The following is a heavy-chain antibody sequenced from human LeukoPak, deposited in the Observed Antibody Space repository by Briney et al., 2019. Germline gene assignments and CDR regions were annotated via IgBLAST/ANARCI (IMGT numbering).Heavy chain of an antibody. CDR1: GFTFSSYG. V-gene: IGHV3-30*02. CDR2: IRYDGSSE. Sequence: GGSLRLSCAASGFTFSSYGMHWVRQAPGKGLEWVAFIRYDGSSEYYADSVKGRFTISRDNSKNTLSLQMNSLRPEDTAIYYCAKDLTTVTSQGDYWGQGTVVTVSS. J-gene: IGHJ4*02. CDR3: AKDLTTVTSQGDY. D-gene: IGHD4-17*01.